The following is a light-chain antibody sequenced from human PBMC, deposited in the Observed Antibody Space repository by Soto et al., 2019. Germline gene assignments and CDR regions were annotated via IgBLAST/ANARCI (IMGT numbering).Light chain of an antibody. Sequence: EIVLTQFPATLSLSPGERATLSCRASQSVSSYLAWYQQKPGQAPRLLIYDISNRATGIPARFIGSGSGTGFTLTISSLEPEDSAVYYCQQRNAWPRNTSGQGTKLEI. V-gene: IGKV3-11*01. CDR1: QSVSSY. CDR2: DIS. CDR3: QQRNAWPRNT. J-gene: IGKJ2*01.